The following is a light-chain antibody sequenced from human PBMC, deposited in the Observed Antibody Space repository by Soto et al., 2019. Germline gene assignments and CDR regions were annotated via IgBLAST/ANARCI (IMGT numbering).Light chain of an antibody. CDR2: EDN. CDR1: SGSIASNY. CDR3: QSYDATNQV. Sequence: NFMLTQPHSVSESPGKTVIISCTRSSGSIASNYVPWYQQRPGSSPTTVIYEDNQRPSGVPDRFSGSIDSSSNSASLTISGRETEDEADYYCQSYDATNQVFGGGTKLTVL. V-gene: IGLV6-57*01. J-gene: IGLJ3*02.